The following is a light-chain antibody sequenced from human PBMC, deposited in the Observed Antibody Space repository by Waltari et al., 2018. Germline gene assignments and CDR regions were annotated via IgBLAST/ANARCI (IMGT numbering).Light chain of an antibody. CDR1: TRDVGGYNS. CDR3: CSFAAGNTVI. J-gene: IGLJ2*01. V-gene: IGLV2-11*01. Sequence: QSALTQPLSVSGSPGQSVTISCTGTTRDVGGYNSVPWYQQDPGKAPKLLIFDVSERPSGVSDRFSGSKSGNTASLTISGLQAEDEADYHCCSFAAGNTVIFGGGTKLTVV. CDR2: DVS.